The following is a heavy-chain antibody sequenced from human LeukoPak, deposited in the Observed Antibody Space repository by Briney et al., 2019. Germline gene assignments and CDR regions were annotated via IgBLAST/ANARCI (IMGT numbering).Heavy chain of an antibody. CDR3: ARGAMVRGVIENAFDI. J-gene: IGHJ3*02. V-gene: IGHV1-18*01. Sequence: GASVKVSCKASGYTFTSYGIGWVRQAPGQGLEWMGWISAYNGNTNYAQKLQGRVTMTTDTSTSTAYMELRSLRSDDTAVYFCARGAMVRGVIENAFDIWGQGTMVTVSS. CDR1: GYTFTSYG. D-gene: IGHD3-10*01. CDR2: ISAYNGNT.